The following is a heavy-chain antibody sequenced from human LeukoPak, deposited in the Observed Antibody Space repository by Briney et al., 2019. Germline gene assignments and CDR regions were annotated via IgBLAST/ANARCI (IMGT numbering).Heavy chain of an antibody. Sequence: ASVKVSCKASGYTFSSYYIHWVRQAPGQGLEWMGIIKPSDGSTSYGQKLQGRVTMTRDMSTSTVYMELSSLRSGDTAVYYCARDRGYSGSYLKDYWGQGTLVTVSS. CDR3: ARDRGYSGSYLKDY. CDR1: GYTFSSYY. J-gene: IGHJ4*02. V-gene: IGHV1-46*04. CDR2: IKPSDGST. D-gene: IGHD1-26*01.